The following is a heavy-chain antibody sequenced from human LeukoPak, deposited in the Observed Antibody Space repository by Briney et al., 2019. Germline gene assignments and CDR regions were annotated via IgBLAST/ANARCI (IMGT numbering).Heavy chain of an antibody. CDR1: GGSIGSYY. CDR3: ARAKWFGELFLDY. Sequence: PSETLSLTCTVSGGSIGSYYWSWIRQPAGKGLEWIGRIYTSGSTNYNPSLKSRFTMSVDTSKDQFSLKLSSVTAADTAVYYCARAKWFGELFLDYWGQGTLVTVSS. J-gene: IGHJ4*02. D-gene: IGHD3-10*01. CDR2: IYTSGST. V-gene: IGHV4-4*07.